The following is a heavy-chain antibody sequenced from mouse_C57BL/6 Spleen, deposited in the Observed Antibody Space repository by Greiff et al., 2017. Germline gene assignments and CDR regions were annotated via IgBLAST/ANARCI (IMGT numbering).Heavy chain of an antibody. CDR1: GYTFTDYE. J-gene: IGHJ1*03. V-gene: IGHV1-15*01. CDR3: TVYYYGPPRWYFDV. CDR2: IDPETGGT. Sequence: QVQLQQSGAELVRPGASVTLSCKASGYTFTDYEMHWVKQTPVHGLEWIGAIDPETGGTAYNQKFKGKAILTADKSSSTAYMELRSPTSEDSAVYYCTVYYYGPPRWYFDVWGTGTTVTVSS. D-gene: IGHD1-1*01.